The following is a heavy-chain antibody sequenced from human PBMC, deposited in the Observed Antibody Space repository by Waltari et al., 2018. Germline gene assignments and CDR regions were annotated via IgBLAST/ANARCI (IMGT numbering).Heavy chain of an antibody. CDR3: ARSLVQGSNWFDP. CDR2: IYHSGST. D-gene: IGHD3-10*01. CDR1: GYSISSGYY. J-gene: IGHJ5*02. Sequence: QVQLQESGPGLVKPSETLSLTCAVSGYSISSGYYWGWIRQPPGKGLEWIGSIYHSGSTSYNPTLKSRVTISVDTSKNQFSLKLSSVTAADTAVYYCARSLVQGSNWFDPWGQGTLVTVSS. V-gene: IGHV4-38-2*01.